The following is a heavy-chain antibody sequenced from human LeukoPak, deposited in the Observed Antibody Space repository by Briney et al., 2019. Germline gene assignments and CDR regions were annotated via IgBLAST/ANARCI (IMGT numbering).Heavy chain of an antibody. J-gene: IGHJ4*02. CDR1: GFTFSNAW. CDR2: IKSKTDGGTT. Sequence: GGSLRLSCAASGFTFSNAWMSWVRQAPGKGLEWVGRIKSKTDGGTTDYAAPVKGRFTFSRDDSKSIAYLQMNSLKTEDTAVYYCTRRSGYGGYDYGYWGQGTLVTVSS. V-gene: IGHV3-15*01. CDR3: TRRSGYGGYDYGY. D-gene: IGHD5-12*01.